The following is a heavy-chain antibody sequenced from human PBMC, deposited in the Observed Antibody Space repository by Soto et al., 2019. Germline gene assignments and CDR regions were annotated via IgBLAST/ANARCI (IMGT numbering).Heavy chain of an antibody. CDR1: GGSISSGDDY. CDR3: ARVGLVMTTVTSAVDI. V-gene: IGHV4-30-4*01. D-gene: IGHD4-17*01. CDR2: IYYSGST. J-gene: IGHJ3*02. Sequence: QVQMQESGPGLVKPSQTLSLTCTVSGGSISSGDDYWSWIRQPPGKGQEWIGYIYYSGSTYYNPSLKSRVTISVDTSKNQFSLKLSSVTAADTAVYYCARVGLVMTTVTSAVDIWGQGTMVTVSS.